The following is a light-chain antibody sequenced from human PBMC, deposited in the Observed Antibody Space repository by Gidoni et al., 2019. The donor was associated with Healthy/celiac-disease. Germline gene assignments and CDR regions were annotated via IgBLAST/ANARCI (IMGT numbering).Light chain of an antibody. Sequence: AIQMNQSPSSLSASVGDRVTITCRARQGIRNDVGWYQQKPGKAPKLLIYAASSLQSGVPSRFSGSGSGTDFTLTISSLQPEDFATYYCLQDYNYPPTFGQXTKLEIK. CDR1: QGIRND. CDR3: LQDYNYPPT. V-gene: IGKV1-6*01. J-gene: IGKJ2*01. CDR2: AAS.